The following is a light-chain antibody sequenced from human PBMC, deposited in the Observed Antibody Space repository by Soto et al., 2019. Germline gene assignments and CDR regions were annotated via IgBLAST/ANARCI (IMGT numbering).Light chain of an antibody. Sequence: IQLTQSPSTLSSSVGDRLTLTWQASQSIRVWLAWYQQKAGKAPNLLIYKASRLESVVPSRVRRSGSETEFTLTISGLQPGDSATYYCQQYNRYPLTFGGGTKVDI. J-gene: IGKJ4*01. CDR2: KAS. CDR3: QQYNRYPLT. CDR1: QSIRVW. V-gene: IGKV1-5*03.